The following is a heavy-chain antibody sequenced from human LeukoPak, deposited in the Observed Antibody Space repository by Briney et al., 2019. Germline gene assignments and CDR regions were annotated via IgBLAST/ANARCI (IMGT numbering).Heavy chain of an antibody. CDR1: GFTFSSYA. V-gene: IGHV3-23*01. Sequence: GSLRLSCAASGFTFSSYAMSWVRQAPGKGLEWVSGISGSGGNTYYADSVKGRFTISRDNSKNTLYLQMNSLRAEDTAVYYCAREGTEVVSSGYYRYYYYYMDVWGKGTTVTVSS. D-gene: IGHD3-22*01. CDR2: ISGSGGNT. J-gene: IGHJ6*03. CDR3: AREGTEVVSSGYYRYYYYYMDV.